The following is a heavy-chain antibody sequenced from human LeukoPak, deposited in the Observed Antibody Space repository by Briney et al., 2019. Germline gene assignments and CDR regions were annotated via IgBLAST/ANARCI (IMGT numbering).Heavy chain of an antibody. CDR3: AGGQQLENWFDP. CDR1: GDSVSSNSAA. CDR2: TYYRSKGYN. D-gene: IGHD6-13*01. Sequence: SQTLSLTCAISGDSVSSNSAAWNWIRQSPSRGLEWLGRTYYRSKGYNDYAVSVKSRITINPDTSKNQFSLQLNSVTPEDTAVYYCAGGQQLENWFDPWGQGTLVTVSS. J-gene: IGHJ5*02. V-gene: IGHV6-1*01.